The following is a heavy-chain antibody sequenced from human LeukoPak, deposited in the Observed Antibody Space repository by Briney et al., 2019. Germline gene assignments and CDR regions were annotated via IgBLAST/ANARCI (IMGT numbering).Heavy chain of an antibody. CDR1: GGSISSSSYY. Sequence: SETLSLTCSVPGGSISSSSYYWSWIRQPPGKGLEWIGYIYYSGSTNYNPSLKSRVTISVDTSKNQFSLKLSSVTAADTAVYYCARGPGYSYGSHYWGQGTLVTVSS. J-gene: IGHJ4*02. CDR3: ARGPGYSYGSHY. D-gene: IGHD5-18*01. V-gene: IGHV4-61*01. CDR2: IYYSGST.